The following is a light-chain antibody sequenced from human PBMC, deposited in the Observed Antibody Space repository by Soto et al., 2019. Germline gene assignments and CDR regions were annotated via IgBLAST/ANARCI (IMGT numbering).Light chain of an antibody. V-gene: IGLV1-40*01. CDR3: QSYDSRLSGWM. CDR1: SSNIGAGYD. J-gene: IGLJ3*02. CDR2: GYT. Sequence: QSVLTQPPSVSGAPGQRVTISCTGSSSNIGAGYDVQWYQQVPGTAPKLLIYGYTTRPSGVPDRFSGSKSGTSASLAITGLQAEDEADYYCQSYDSRLSGWMFGGGTKLTVL.